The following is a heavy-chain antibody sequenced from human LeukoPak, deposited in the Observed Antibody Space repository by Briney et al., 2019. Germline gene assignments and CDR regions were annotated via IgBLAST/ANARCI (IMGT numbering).Heavy chain of an antibody. V-gene: IGHV3-7*03. CDR1: GFPFSSYW. J-gene: IGHJ4*02. CDR3: AKSSRYGTGWYGRIDY. CDR2: IKQDGSKK. Sequence: PGGSLRLSCVASGFPFSSYWMTWVRQAPGKGLEWVANIKQDGSKKSYVDSVKGRLTISRDNSKNTLYLQMNSLRADDTAVYYCAKSSRYGTGWYGRIDYWGQGTLVTVS. D-gene: IGHD6-19*01.